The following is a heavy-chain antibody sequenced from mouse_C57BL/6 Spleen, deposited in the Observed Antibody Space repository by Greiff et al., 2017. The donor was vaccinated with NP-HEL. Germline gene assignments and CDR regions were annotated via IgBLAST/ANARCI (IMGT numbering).Heavy chain of an antibody. Sequence: EVMLVESGGGLVKPGGSLKLSCAASGFTFSSYAMSWVRQTPEKRLEWVATISDGGSYTYYPDNVKGRFTISRDNAKNNLYLQMSHLKSKDTAMYYCAREGYGSSYFDYWGQGTTLTVSS. CDR1: GFTFSSYA. CDR3: AREGYGSSYFDY. J-gene: IGHJ2*01. V-gene: IGHV5-4*01. CDR2: ISDGGSYT. D-gene: IGHD1-1*01.